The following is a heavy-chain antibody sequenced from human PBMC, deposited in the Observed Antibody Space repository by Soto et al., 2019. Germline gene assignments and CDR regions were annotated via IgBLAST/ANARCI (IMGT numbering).Heavy chain of an antibody. D-gene: IGHD6-6*01. CDR3: ARERRAARPGRRHYYGMDV. CDR1: GYTFTGYY. J-gene: IGHJ6*04. Sequence: ASVKVSCKASGYTFTGYYMHWVRQAPGQGLEWMGWINPNSGGTNYAQKFQGWVTMTRDTSISTAYMELSRLRSDDTAVYYCARERRAARPGRRHYYGMDVWGKGTTVTVSS. CDR2: INPNSGGT. V-gene: IGHV1-2*04.